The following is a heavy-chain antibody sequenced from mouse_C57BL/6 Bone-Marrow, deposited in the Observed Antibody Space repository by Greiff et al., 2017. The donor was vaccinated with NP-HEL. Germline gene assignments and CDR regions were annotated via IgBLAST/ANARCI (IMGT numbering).Heavy chain of an antibody. J-gene: IGHJ2*01. V-gene: IGHV1-82*01. CDR2: IYPGDGDT. D-gene: IGHD2-10*02. CDR1: GYAFSSSW. CDR3: AREGMVPDFDY. Sequence: VKLMESGPELVKPGASVKISCKASGYAFSSSWMNWVKQRPGKGLEWIGRIYPGDGDTNYNGKFKGKATLTADKSSSTAYMQLSSLTSEDSAVYFCAREGMVPDFDYWGQGTTLTVSS.